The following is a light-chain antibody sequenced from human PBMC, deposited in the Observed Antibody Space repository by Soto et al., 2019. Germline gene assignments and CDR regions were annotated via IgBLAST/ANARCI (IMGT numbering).Light chain of an antibody. CDR3: MQGTHWPPET. CDR2: KVP. V-gene: IGKV2-30*01. J-gene: IGKJ2*01. Sequence: VVMTQSPLSLPVTLGQPASISCRSSQSLVYSDGNTYLNWFQQRPGQSPRRLIYKVPNRDSGVQDRFSGSGSGTDFTLKISRVEAEEVGVYCYMQGTHWPPETFGHGTKLEI. CDR1: QSLVYSDGNTY.